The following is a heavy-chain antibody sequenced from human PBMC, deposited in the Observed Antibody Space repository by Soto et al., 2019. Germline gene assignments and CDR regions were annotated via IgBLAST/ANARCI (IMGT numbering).Heavy chain of an antibody. CDR3: AREPMDAQTYLYGRNV. D-gene: IGHD3-10*01. CDR1: GASISSGGNY. J-gene: IGHJ6*02. V-gene: IGHV4-31*03. CDR2: IYDSGTT. Sequence: QVQLQESGPGLLKPSQTLSLTCTVSGASISSGGNYWSWIRQHPGKGLEWFGSIYDSGTTYYNPSLKSRLSISRDTTKNQFSLSLTSVTAADTAVYYCAREPMDAQTYLYGRNVWAQGTTVTVSS.